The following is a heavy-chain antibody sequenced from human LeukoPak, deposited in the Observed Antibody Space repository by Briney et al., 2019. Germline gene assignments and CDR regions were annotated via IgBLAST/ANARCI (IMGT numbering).Heavy chain of an antibody. D-gene: IGHD3-22*01. Sequence: PSETLSLTCAVYGGSFSGYYWSWIRQPPGKGLEWIGEINHSGSTNYNPSLKSRVTISVDTSKNQFSLKLSSVTAADTAVYYCARHLHHYYDSSGYYSSYYYYGMDVWGQGTTVTVSS. CDR1: GGSFSGYY. CDR3: ARHLHHYYDSSGYYSSYYYYGMDV. V-gene: IGHV4-34*01. CDR2: INHSGST. J-gene: IGHJ6*02.